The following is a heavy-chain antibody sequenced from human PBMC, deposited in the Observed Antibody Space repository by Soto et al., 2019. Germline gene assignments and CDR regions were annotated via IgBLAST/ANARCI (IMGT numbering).Heavy chain of an antibody. V-gene: IGHV1-18*01. CDR2: ISAYNGNT. D-gene: IGHD3-22*01. Sequence: ASVKVSCKASGYTFSSYAISWVRQAPGQGLEWMGWISAYNGNTNYAQKLQGRVTMTTDTSTSTAYMELRSLRSDDTAVYYCVTYYYDSSCYYSTGPPDYWGQGTLVTGSS. J-gene: IGHJ4*02. CDR1: GYTFSSYA. CDR3: VTYYYDSSCYYSTGPPDY.